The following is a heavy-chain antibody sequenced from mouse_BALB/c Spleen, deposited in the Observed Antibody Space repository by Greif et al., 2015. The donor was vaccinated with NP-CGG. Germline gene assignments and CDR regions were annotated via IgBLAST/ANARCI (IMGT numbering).Heavy chain of an antibody. J-gene: IGHJ3*01. V-gene: IGHV1-80*01. CDR1: GYAFSSYW. CDR3: ARGGSIYYDYFFAY. Sequence: VKLVESGAELVRPGSSVKISCKASGYAFSSYWMNWVKQRPGQGLEWIGQIYPGDGDTNYNGKFKGKATLTADKSSSTAYMQLSSLTSEDSAVYFCARGGSIYYDYFFAYWGQGTLVTVSA. D-gene: IGHD2-4*01. CDR2: IYPGDGDT.